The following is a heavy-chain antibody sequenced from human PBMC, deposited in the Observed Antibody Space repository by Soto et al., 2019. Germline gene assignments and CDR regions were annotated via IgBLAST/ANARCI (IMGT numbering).Heavy chain of an antibody. J-gene: IGHJ3*02. CDR2: ASYDGRNK. Sequence: QVQLVESGGGVVQPGRSLRLSCAASGLSFSSYGMHWVRQAPRKGLEWVAVASYDGRNKDYAASVKGRFTISRDNSKNTVYLQMNSLRAEDTAVYYCAKDLESDRWGDAFDICGQGTMVTVSS. CDR3: AKDLESDRWGDAFDI. CDR1: GLSFSSYG. V-gene: IGHV3-30*18. D-gene: IGHD3-16*01.